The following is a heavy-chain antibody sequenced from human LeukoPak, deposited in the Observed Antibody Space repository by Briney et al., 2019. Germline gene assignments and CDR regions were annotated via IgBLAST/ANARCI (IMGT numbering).Heavy chain of an antibody. CDR2: FDPEDGET. CDR1: GYTLTELS. V-gene: IGHV1-24*01. D-gene: IGHD3-10*01. CDR3: ATASNYYGSGLTPGAFDI. Sequence: GASVKVSCKVSGYTLTELSMHWVRQAPGKGLEWMGGFDPEDGETIYAQRFQGRVTMTEDTSTDTAYMELSSLRSEDTAVYYCATASNYYGSGLTPGAFDIWGQGTMVTVSS. J-gene: IGHJ3*02.